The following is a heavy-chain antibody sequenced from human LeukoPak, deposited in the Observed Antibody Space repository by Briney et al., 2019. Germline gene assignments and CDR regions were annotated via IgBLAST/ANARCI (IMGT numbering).Heavy chain of an antibody. D-gene: IGHD4-11*01. CDR2: IKQDRSET. CDR1: GFTFSSYW. Sequence: PGGSLRLSCEASGFTFSSYWMSWVRQAPGKGLEWVANIKQDRSETYYVDSVKGRFTISRDNAKNSLYLQMNSLRVEDTAVYYCAREPRSLTTGDNIYIRGYFQHWGQGTLVTVSS. CDR3: AREPRSLTTGDNIYIRGYFQH. J-gene: IGHJ1*01. V-gene: IGHV3-7*01.